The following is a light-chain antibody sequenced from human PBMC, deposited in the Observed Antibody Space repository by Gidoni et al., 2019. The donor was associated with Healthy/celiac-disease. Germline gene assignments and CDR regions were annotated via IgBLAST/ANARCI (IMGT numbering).Light chain of an antibody. Sequence: ELVLTPSPATLSFSPGESSTLSCRPSQRLSSSYLAWYQQKPGQAPRLLIYGASSRATGIPDRFSGSGSGTDFTLTISRLEPEDFAVYYCQQYGSSPPYTFGQGTKLEIK. V-gene: IGKV3-20*01. CDR1: QRLSSSY. CDR3: QQYGSSPPYT. J-gene: IGKJ2*01. CDR2: GAS.